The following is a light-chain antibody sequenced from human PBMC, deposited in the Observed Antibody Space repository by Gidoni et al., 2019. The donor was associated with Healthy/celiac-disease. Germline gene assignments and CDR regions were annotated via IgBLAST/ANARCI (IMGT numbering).Light chain of an antibody. V-gene: IGKV1-27*01. CDR2: AAS. Sequence: DIQMTQSPSSLSASVGDRVTITCRASQCISHYLAWYQQKPGKVPKLLIYAASTLQSGVPSRFSGSGSGTDFTLTISSLQPEDVATYYCQKYNSAPRTFGQGTKVEIK. CDR3: QKYNSAPRT. J-gene: IGKJ1*01. CDR1: QCISHY.